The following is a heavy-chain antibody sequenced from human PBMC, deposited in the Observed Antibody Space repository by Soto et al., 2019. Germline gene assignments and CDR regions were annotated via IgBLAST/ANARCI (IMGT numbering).Heavy chain of an antibody. CDR3: ASGHIVATTLDY. J-gene: IGHJ4*02. CDR2: MNPNSGNT. Sequence: GASVKVSCKXSGYTFTSYDINWVRQATGQGLEWMGWMNPNSGNTGYAQKFQGRVTMTRNTSISTAYMELSSLRSEDTAVYYCASGHIVATTLDYWGQGTLVTVSS. D-gene: IGHD5-12*01. CDR1: GYTFTSYD. V-gene: IGHV1-8*01.